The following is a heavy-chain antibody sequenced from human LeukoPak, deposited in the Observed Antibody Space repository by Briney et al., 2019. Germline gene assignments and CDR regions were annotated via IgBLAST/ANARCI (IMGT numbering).Heavy chain of an antibody. V-gene: IGHV4-38-2*01. D-gene: IGHD3-10*01. CDR1: GYPPSSNNF. Sequence: PPGTPSLTSALSGYPPSSNNFWGWFGQPPGKGLEWFGGFYHIGTTYSNPSLKSRVTLLLDTSKTQSSLKLSSVSAADTAMSFCAIRVVPLEGDAWGFIGDYWGQVILVTVS. CDR3: AIRVVPLEGDAWGFIGDY. J-gene: IGHJ4*02. CDR2: FYHIGTT.